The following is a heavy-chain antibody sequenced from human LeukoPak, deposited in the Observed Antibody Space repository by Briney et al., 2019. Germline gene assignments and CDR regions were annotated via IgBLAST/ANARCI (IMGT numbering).Heavy chain of an antibody. CDR2: IIPILGIA. D-gene: IGHD5-18*01. CDR1: GGTFSSYA. V-gene: IGHV1-69*04. Sequence: ASVKVSCKASGGTFSSYAISWVRQAPGQGLEWMGRIIPILGIANYAQKFQGSVTITADKSTSTAYMELSSLRSEDTAVYYCAREGYTAMVNAFDIWGQGTMVTVSS. J-gene: IGHJ3*02. CDR3: AREGYTAMVNAFDI.